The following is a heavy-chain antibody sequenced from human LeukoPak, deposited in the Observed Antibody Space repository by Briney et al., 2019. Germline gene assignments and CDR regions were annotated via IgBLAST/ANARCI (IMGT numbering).Heavy chain of an antibody. J-gene: IGHJ4*02. D-gene: IGHD5-24*01. Sequence: GGSLRLSCAASGFTFSNYGMSWVRQAPGKGLEWVSAIRGSGGSTYYADSVKGRFTISRDNSKNTLNLQMNSLRAEDTAVYYCAKDGDRDGYITYFDYWGQGTLVTVPS. CDR3: AKDGDRDGYITYFDY. CDR1: GFTFSNYG. CDR2: IRGSGGST. V-gene: IGHV3-23*01.